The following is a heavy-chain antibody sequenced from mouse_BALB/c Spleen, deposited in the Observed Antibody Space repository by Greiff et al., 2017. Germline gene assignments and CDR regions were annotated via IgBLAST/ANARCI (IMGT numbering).Heavy chain of an antibody. J-gene: IGHJ4*01. D-gene: IGHD2-4*01. CDR2: INPSSGYT. CDR1: GYTFTSYT. Sequence: VKLMESGAELARPGASVKMSCKASGYTFTSYTMHWVKQRPGQGLEWIGYINPSSGYTNYNQKFKDKATLTADKSSSTAYMQLSSLTSEDSAVYYCARCLYDYDDGYAMDYWGQGTSVTVSS. V-gene: IGHV1-4*01. CDR3: ARCLYDYDDGYAMDY.